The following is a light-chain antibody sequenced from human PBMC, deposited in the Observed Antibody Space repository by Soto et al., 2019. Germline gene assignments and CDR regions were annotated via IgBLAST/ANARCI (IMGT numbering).Light chain of an antibody. Sequence: EIVLTQSPATLSLSPGERATLSCRASQSVSSYLAWYQQKPGQAPRLLIYAASNRATGIPARFSGSGSGTDFTLTISSLEPKDFAVYYWQQSSNLMYTFGQGTKLEIK. CDR2: AAS. V-gene: IGKV3-11*01. CDR3: QQSSNLMYT. J-gene: IGKJ2*01. CDR1: QSVSSY.